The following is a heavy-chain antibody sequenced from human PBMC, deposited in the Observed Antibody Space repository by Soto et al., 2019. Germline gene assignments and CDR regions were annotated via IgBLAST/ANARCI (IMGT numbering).Heavy chain of an antibody. D-gene: IGHD6-6*01. CDR1: GYSFTGYY. V-gene: IGHV1-2*04. J-gene: IGHJ5*02. Sequence: RASVKVSCKASGYSFTGYYMHWVRQAPGQGLEWMGWINPNSGGTNYAQKFQGWVTMTRDTSISTAYMELSRLRSDDTAVYYCARGEPPADSSSANWLDPWGQGTLVTVSS. CDR3: ARGEPPADSSSANWLDP. CDR2: INPNSGGT.